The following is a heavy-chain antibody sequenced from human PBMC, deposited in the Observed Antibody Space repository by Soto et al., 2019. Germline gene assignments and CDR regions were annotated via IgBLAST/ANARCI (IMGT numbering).Heavy chain of an antibody. CDR3: ARNIPTDWLLRTGSDY. CDR2: ISGSGGST. Sequence: GGSLRLSCAASGFTFSSYAMSWVRQAPGKGLEWVSAISGSGGSTYYADSVKGRFTISRDNSKNTLYLQMNSLRAEDTAVYYCARNIPTDWLLRTGSDYWGQGTLVTVSS. D-gene: IGHD3-9*01. CDR1: GFTFSSYA. J-gene: IGHJ4*02. V-gene: IGHV3-23*01.